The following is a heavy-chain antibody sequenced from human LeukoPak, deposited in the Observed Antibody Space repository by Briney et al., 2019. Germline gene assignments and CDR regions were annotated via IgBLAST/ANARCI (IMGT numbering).Heavy chain of an antibody. CDR3: ARGGSYLSAFDI. CDR2: ISGSGGST. D-gene: IGHD1-26*01. V-gene: IGHV3-23*01. J-gene: IGHJ3*02. CDR1: GFTFSSYS. Sequence: GGSLRLSCAASGFTFSSYSMNWVRQAPGKGLEWVLAISGSGGSTYYADSVKGRFTISRDNSKNTLYLQMNSLRAEDTAVYYCARGGSYLSAFDIWGQGTMVTVSS.